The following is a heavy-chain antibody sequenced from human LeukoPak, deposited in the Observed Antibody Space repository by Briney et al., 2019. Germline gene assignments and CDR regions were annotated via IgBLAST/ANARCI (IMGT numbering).Heavy chain of an antibody. D-gene: IGHD2-15*01. V-gene: IGHV1-18*01. Sequence: GASVKVSCKASGYTFTSYGISWVRQAPGQGLEWMGWISAYNGNTNYAQKLQGRVTMTTDTSTSTAYMELRSLRSDDTAVYYCARGYCSGGSCSYNWFDPWGQGTLVTVFS. CDR3: ARGYCSGGSCSYNWFDP. CDR1: GYTFTSYG. CDR2: ISAYNGNT. J-gene: IGHJ5*02.